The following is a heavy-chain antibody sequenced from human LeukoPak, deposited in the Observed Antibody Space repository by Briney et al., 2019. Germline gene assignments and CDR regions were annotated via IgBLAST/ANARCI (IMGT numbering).Heavy chain of an antibody. V-gene: IGHV4-39*07. Sequence: SETLSLTCTVSGGSISSSSYYWGWIRQPPGKGLEWIGSIYYSGSTYYNPSLKSRVTISVDTSKNQFSLKLSSVTAADTAVYYCARVYYSNSYDYWYFDLWGRGTLVTVSS. D-gene: IGHD6-13*01. CDR2: IYYSGST. CDR1: GGSISSSSYY. CDR3: ARVYYSNSYDYWYFDL. J-gene: IGHJ2*01.